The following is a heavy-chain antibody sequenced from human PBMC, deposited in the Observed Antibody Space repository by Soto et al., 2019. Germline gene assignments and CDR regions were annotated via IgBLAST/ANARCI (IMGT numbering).Heavy chain of an antibody. V-gene: IGHV1-69*02. CDR1: GGTFSSYT. J-gene: IGHJ6*03. CDR2: IIPILGIA. D-gene: IGHD2-2*01. CDR3: ARGSIVVVPAAMRYYYYYMDV. Sequence: QVQLVQSGAEGKKRGSSVKVSCKASGGTFSSYTIIWVRQAPGQGLEWMGRIIPILGIANYAQKFQGRVTITADKSTSTAYMELSSLRSEDTAVYYCARGSIVVVPAAMRYYYYYMDVWGKGTTVTVSS.